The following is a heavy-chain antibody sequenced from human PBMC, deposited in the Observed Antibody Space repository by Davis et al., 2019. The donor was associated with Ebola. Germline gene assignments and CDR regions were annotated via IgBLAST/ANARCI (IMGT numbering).Heavy chain of an antibody. D-gene: IGHD6-13*01. Sequence: SETLSLTCTVSGGSISSYYWSWIRQPPGKGLEWIGYIYYSGSTNYNPSLKSRVTISVDTSKNQFSLRLTSVTAADTAIYYCARDILAAGPDDYWGQGTLVTVSS. CDR2: IYYSGST. CDR3: ARDILAAGPDDY. J-gene: IGHJ4*02. V-gene: IGHV4-59*12. CDR1: GGSISSYY.